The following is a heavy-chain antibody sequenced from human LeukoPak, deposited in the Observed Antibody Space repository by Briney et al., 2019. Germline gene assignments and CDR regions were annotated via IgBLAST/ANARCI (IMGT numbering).Heavy chain of an antibody. Sequence: GGSLRLSCAASGFTFSRYGMHWVRQAPGKGLEWVSAISGSGGSTYYADSVKGRFTISRDNSKNTLYLQMNSLRAEDTAVYYCAKDPADGYNRIFDYWGQGTLVTVSS. J-gene: IGHJ4*02. D-gene: IGHD5-24*01. CDR1: GFTFSRYG. CDR2: ISGSGGST. CDR3: AKDPADGYNRIFDY. V-gene: IGHV3-NL1*01.